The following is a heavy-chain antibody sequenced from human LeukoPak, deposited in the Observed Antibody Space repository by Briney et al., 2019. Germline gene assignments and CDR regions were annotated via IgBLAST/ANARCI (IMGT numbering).Heavy chain of an antibody. D-gene: IGHD6-6*01. V-gene: IGHV4-39*01. CDR1: GGSISSSSYY. J-gene: IGHJ5*02. CDR2: IYYSGST. CDR3: ATEYSSSSRGWYWFDP. Sequence: PSETLSLTCTVSGGSISSSSYYWGWIRQPPGKGLEWIGSIYYSGSTYYNPSLKSRVTISVDTSKNQFSLKLSSVTAADTAVYYCATEYSSSSRGWYWFDPWGQGTLVTVSS.